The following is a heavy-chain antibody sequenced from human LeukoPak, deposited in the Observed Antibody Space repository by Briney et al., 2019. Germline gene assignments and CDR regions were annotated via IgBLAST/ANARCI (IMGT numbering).Heavy chain of an antibody. V-gene: IGHV3-30-3*01. Sequence: GRSRRLSCAASGFTFSSYAMHWVRQTPGKGLEWVAVISYDGSNKYYADSVKGRFTISRDNSKNTLYLQMNSLRAEDTAVYYCARPFSGSYYFDYWGQGTLVTVSS. D-gene: IGHD1-26*01. CDR1: GFTFSSYA. CDR2: ISYDGSNK. CDR3: ARPFSGSYYFDY. J-gene: IGHJ4*02.